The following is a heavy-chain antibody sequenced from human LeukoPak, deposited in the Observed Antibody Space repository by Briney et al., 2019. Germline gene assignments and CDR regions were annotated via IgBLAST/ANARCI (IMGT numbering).Heavy chain of an antibody. CDR1: GGSITSGRYY. V-gene: IGHV4-39*01. CDR3: ATNTSNTAFDY. Sequence: PSETLSLTCAVSGGSITSGRYYWGWIRQPPGKGLEWIGSVYYSGSTSYNPSLKGRVTISVDTSNNQFSLRLSSVTAADTAVYYCATNTSNTAFDYWGPGTLVTVSS. D-gene: IGHD4-11*01. J-gene: IGHJ4*02. CDR2: VYYSGST.